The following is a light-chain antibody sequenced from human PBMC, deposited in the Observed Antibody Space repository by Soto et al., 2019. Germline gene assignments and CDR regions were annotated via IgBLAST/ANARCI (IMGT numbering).Light chain of an antibody. J-gene: IGLJ1*01. CDR3: SSYTSTSNLDHV. CDR2: EVS. CDR1: SSDVGGYNY. Sequence: QSALTQPASVSGSPGQSITISCTGTSSDVGGYNYVSWYQQHPGKAPKLMIYEVSNRPSGVSNRFSGSKSGNTASLTISWLQAEDEADYYCSSYTSTSNLDHVFGSGTKHTVL. V-gene: IGLV2-14*01.